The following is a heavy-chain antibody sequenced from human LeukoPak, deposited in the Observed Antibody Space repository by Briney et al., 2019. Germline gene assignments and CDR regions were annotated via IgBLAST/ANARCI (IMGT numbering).Heavy chain of an antibody. D-gene: IGHD2-15*01. Sequence: ASVKVSCKVSGYTLTELSMHWVRQVPGQGLEWMGWINLYSGGPNYAQKFQGRVTVTRDTSISTAYLELSNLRSDDTAVYYCAKSRGRAYNDAFDFWGQGTMVTVSS. J-gene: IGHJ3*01. CDR3: AKSRGRAYNDAFDF. CDR1: GYTLTELS. V-gene: IGHV1-2*02. CDR2: INLYSGGP.